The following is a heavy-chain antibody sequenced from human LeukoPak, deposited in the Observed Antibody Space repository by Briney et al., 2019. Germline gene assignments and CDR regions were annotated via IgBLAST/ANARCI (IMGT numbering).Heavy chain of an antibody. CDR1: GYTFTNYY. Sequence: ASVKVSCKASGYTFTNYYMHWVRQAPGQGLEWLGLITPSGGSTWYAQKFQGRVTMTRDMSTSTDYMELSSLRSEDTAVYYCARDNSVGDYAWWFDPWGQGTLVTVSS. V-gene: IGHV1-46*01. CDR2: ITPSGGST. J-gene: IGHJ5*02. D-gene: IGHD1-26*01. CDR3: ARDNSVGDYAWWFDP.